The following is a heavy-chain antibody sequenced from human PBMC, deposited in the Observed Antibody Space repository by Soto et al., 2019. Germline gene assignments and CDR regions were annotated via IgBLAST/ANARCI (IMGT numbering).Heavy chain of an antibody. CDR1: GGSLSSSSW. CDR3: VHHGGDPYYHDF. CDR2: IYNSGST. V-gene: IGHV4-4*02. D-gene: IGHD4-17*01. Sequence: QVQLQESGPGLVNPSGTLSLTCAVSGGSLSSSSWWSWLRQPQGRALEWLGDIYNSGSTKYNPPRNSRVTISADQSKNDFSLRLSSVTAADTAVYYCVHHGGDPYYHDFWGQGMLVTVSS. J-gene: IGHJ4*02.